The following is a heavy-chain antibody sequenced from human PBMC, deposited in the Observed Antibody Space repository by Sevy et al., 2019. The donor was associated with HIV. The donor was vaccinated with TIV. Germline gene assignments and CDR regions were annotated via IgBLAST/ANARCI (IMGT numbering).Heavy chain of an antibody. D-gene: IGHD1-7*01. CDR2: IQYDGSNK. CDR3: ARDDGNYYFHY. Sequence: GGSLRLSCAASGFSYSSYGMHWVRQAPGKGLEWVAYIQYDGSNKDYADSVKGRFTISRDNSKNTLDLQMNSLRAEDTAVYFCARDDGNYYFHYWGQGTLVTVSS. CDR1: GFSYSSYG. J-gene: IGHJ4*02. V-gene: IGHV3-30*02.